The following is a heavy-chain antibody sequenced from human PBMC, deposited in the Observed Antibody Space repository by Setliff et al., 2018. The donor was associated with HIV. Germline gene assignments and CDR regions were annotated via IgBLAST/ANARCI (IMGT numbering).Heavy chain of an antibody. J-gene: IGHJ4*02. CDR2: ISWNSGSI. CDR1: GFTFDDYA. D-gene: IGHD6-19*01. CDR3: AKDIGGGWSSFDY. Sequence: GGSLRLSCAASGFTFDDYAMHWVRQAPGKGLEWVSGISWNSGSIGYADSVKGRFTISRDNAKNSLYLQMNSLRAEDTALYYCAKDIGGGWSSFDYWGQGTLVTVSS. V-gene: IGHV3-9*01.